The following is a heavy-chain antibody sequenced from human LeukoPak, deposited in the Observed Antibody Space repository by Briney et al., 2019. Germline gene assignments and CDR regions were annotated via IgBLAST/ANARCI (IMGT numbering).Heavy chain of an antibody. CDR1: GGTFSSYA. D-gene: IGHD4-17*01. CDR2: ITPIFGTA. V-gene: IGHV1-69*13. Sequence: SVKVSCKASGGTFSSYAISWVRQAPGQGLEWMGGITPIFGTANYAQKFQGRVTITADESTSTAYMELSSLRSEDTAVYYCARGEMTTVTTAYFDLWGRGTLVTVSS. CDR3: ARGEMTTVTTAYFDL. J-gene: IGHJ2*01.